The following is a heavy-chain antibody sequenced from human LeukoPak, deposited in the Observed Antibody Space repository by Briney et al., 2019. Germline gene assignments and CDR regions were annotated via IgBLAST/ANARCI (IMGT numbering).Heavy chain of an antibody. J-gene: IGHJ4*02. CDR2: ISSSGSTI. V-gene: IGHV3-11*04. CDR1: GFTFSDYY. CDR3: ARAYCSSTSCNYYFDY. Sequence: PGGSLRLSCAASGFTFSDYYMSWIRQAPGKGLEWVSYISSSGSTIYYADSVKGRVTISRDNAKNSLYLQMNSLRAEDTAVYYCARAYCSSTSCNYYFDYWGQGTLVTVSS. D-gene: IGHD2-2*01.